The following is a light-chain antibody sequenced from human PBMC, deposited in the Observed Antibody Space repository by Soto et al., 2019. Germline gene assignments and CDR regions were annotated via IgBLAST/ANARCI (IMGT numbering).Light chain of an antibody. J-gene: IGKJ2*01. CDR2: WAT. CDR1: QNVLYNVNNENY. CDR3: QQYHTAPFT. Sequence: DIVMTQSPDSLAVSLGERATINCRSSQNVLYNVNNENYLGWFQQRPGQPPKLLIYWATNRASGVPDRFSGSGSGTNFPLLISSLQAEHVVLYYCQQYHTAPFTFGQGTKLEIK. V-gene: IGKV4-1*01.